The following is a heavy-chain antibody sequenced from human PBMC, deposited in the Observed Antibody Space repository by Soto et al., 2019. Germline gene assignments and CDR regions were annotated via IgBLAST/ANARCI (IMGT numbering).Heavy chain of an antibody. J-gene: IGHJ4*02. CDR1: GGSITSCGYY. D-gene: IGHD3-10*01. CDR2: IDYSGST. CDR3: ARGIASLSYMVRGFITNFGY. Sequence: SETLSLTCTVSGGSITSCGYYWSWNRQHPGKGLEWIGYIDYSGSTYYTPSRKSPVTISVNTSKNQFSLKLSSVTAADTAVYYCARGIASLSYMVRGFITNFGYWGQGTLVTVSS. V-gene: IGHV4-31*01.